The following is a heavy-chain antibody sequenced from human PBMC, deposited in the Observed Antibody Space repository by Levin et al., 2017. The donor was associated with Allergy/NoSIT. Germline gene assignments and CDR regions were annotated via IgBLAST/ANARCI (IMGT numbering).Heavy chain of an antibody. Sequence: SETLSLTCAVSGGSVYSDGYYWTWIRQPPGKGLEWIGFIYYSGSTNYNPSLKGRVTISVDMSKNQFSLKLTSVTAADTAEYYCAREVSTALYGMDVWGQGTTVTVSS. D-gene: IGHD4-11*01. J-gene: IGHJ6*02. CDR2: IYYSGST. V-gene: IGHV4-61*08. CDR1: GGSVYSDGYY. CDR3: AREVSTALYGMDV.